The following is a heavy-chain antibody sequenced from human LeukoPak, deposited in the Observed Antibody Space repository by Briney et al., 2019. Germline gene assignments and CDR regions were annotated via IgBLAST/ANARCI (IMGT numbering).Heavy chain of an antibody. CDR2: IRYDGGNK. D-gene: IGHD2-15*01. Sequence: GGSLRLSCAASGFTFSSYGVHWVRQAPGKGLQWVTFIRYDGGNKYYADSVKGRFTISRDNSKNTLYLQMNSLRAEDTAVYYCAKEDSGVPSRPFDYWGQGTLVTVSS. V-gene: IGHV3-30*02. CDR3: AKEDSGVPSRPFDY. CDR1: GFTFSSYG. J-gene: IGHJ4*02.